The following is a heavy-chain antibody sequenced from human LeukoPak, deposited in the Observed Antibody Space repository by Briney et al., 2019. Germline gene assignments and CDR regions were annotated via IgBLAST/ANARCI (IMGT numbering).Heavy chain of an antibody. Sequence: GGSLRLSCAASGFTFSSYGMHWVRQAPGKGLEWVAFIRYDGSNKYYADSVKGRFTISRDNSKNTLYVQMNSLRAEDTAIYFCARGLYGSGTYYDYWGQGTLVTVPS. J-gene: IGHJ4*02. CDR3: ARGLYGSGTYYDY. CDR1: GFTFSSYG. V-gene: IGHV3-30*02. CDR2: IRYDGSNK. D-gene: IGHD3-10*01.